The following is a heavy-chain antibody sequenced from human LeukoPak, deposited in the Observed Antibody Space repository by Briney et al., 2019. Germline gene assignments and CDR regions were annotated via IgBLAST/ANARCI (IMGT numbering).Heavy chain of an antibody. Sequence: SETLSLTCTISGGSISSGGYYWSWIRQHPGKGLEWIGYIYYSGSTYYNPSLKSRVTISVDTSKNQFSLKLSSVTAADTAVYYCARLSGGWYGGFDYWGQGTLVTVSS. V-gene: IGHV4-31*03. CDR1: GGSISSGGYY. CDR3: ARLSGGWYGGFDY. J-gene: IGHJ4*02. CDR2: IYYSGST. D-gene: IGHD6-19*01.